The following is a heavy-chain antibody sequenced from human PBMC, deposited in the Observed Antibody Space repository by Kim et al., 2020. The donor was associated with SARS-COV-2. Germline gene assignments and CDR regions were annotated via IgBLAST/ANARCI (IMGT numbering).Heavy chain of an antibody. Sequence: SETLSLTCTVSGASFSSKSYYWGWIRQSPGKGLEWIGSIYSSGSTYYNPSLQRRVTISVDASRNQFSLNLRSVTAADTAVYFCPRHMAPVRGALMDVWGPGVTLTVSS. CDR3: PRHMAPVRGALMDV. CDR1: GASFSSKSYY. J-gene: IGHJ6*02. D-gene: IGHD3-10*01. CDR2: IYSSGST. V-gene: IGHV4-39*01.